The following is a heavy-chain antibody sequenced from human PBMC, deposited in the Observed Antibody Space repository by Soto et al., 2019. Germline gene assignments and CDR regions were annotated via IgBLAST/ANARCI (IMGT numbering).Heavy chain of an antibody. V-gene: IGHV3-30-3*01. CDR1: GFTFNTYA. D-gene: IGHD6-13*01. CDR2: ISYDGGSK. CDR3: GRTEGYSNDWYTE. J-gene: IGHJ4*02. Sequence: QVQLVESGGGVARPGRYLTLSCAASGFTFNTYAMHWVRLPPGKGLEWVAAISYDGGSKYYADSVRDRFTISRDDSKSTAERQMNSVRREGTAASNCGRTEGYSNDWYTEGGEGTLDTASS.